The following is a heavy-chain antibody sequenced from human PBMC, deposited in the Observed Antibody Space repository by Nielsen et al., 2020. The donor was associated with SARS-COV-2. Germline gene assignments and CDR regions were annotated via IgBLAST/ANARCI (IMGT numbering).Heavy chain of an antibody. D-gene: IGHD2-15*01. CDR3: AGGQDAYYMDV. J-gene: IGHJ6*03. V-gene: IGHV4-34*01. CDR2: INGSGSG. CDR1: GGTLNGFH. Sequence: SETLSLTCVVFGGTLNGFHWKWIRQTPGKGLEWIGEINGSGSGNYNPSLKSRVTISAGTSNIQFSLKLNSVTAADTAVYYCAGGQDAYYMDVWGEGTTVTVSS.